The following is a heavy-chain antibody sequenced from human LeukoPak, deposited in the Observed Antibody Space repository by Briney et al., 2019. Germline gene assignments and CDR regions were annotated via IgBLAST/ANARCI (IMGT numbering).Heavy chain of an antibody. Sequence: GGSLRLSCAASGFTFSSYAMHWVRQAPGKGLEWVAVISYDGSNKYYADSVKGRFTISRDNSKNTLYLQMNSLRAEDTAVYYCAGGDSSSSSAFDIWGQGTMVTVSS. J-gene: IGHJ3*02. CDR1: GFTFSSYA. V-gene: IGHV3-30-3*01. CDR2: ISYDGSNK. D-gene: IGHD6-6*01. CDR3: AGGDSSSSSAFDI.